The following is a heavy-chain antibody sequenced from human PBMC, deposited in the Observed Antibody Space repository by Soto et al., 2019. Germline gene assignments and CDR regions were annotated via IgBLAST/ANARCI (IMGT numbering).Heavy chain of an antibody. Sequence: GGSLSLSCAASGFTFSSYSMNWVRQAPGTGLEWVSYISTSSSTIYYADSLKGRFTISRDNAKNSLYLQMNSLRDEDTAVYYCARVDSSGYYQHFDYWGQGSLVTVSS. CDR3: ARVDSSGYYQHFDY. D-gene: IGHD3-22*01. J-gene: IGHJ4*02. CDR2: ISTSSSTI. CDR1: GFTFSSYS. V-gene: IGHV3-48*02.